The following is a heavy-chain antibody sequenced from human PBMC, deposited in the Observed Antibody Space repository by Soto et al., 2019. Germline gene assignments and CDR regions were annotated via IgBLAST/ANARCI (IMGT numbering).Heavy chain of an antibody. CDR2: ISGSGGST. V-gene: IGHV3-23*01. D-gene: IGHD6-6*01. J-gene: IGHJ6*02. CDR3: AKDKGSIAARRYYYYGMDV. CDR1: GFTFSSYA. Sequence: TGGSLRLSCAASGFTFSSYAMSWVRQAPGKGLEWVSAISGSGGSTYYADSVKGRFTISRDNSKNTLYLQMNSLRAEDTAVYYCAKDKGSIAARRYYYYGMDVWGQGTTVTVSS.